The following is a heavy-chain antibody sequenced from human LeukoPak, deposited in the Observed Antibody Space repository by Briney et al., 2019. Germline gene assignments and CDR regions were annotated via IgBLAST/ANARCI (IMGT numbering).Heavy chain of an antibody. J-gene: IGHJ4*02. CDR1: GFTFSSYY. D-gene: IGHD6-13*01. CDR2: ISRSGDST. CDR3: VKDEPGSSWYN. Sequence: GGSLRLSCAASGFTFSSYYMSWVRQAPGKGLEWVSAISRSGDSTYYADSVKGLFTISRDNSKSTLYLQVNSLRAEDTAVYYCVKDEPGSSWYNWGQGTLVTVSS. V-gene: IGHV3-23*01.